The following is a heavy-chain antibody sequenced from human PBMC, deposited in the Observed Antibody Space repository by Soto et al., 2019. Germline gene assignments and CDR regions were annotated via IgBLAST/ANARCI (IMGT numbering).Heavy chain of an antibody. V-gene: IGHV1-46*01. CDR2: INPSGGST. CDR3: ARDKNGYDSSGYYP. J-gene: IGHJ5*02. Sequence: ASVKVSCKASGYTFTMYYMHCVLQSGGQGLEWMGIINPSGGSTSYAQKFQGRVTMTRDTSTSTVYTELSSLRSEDTAVYYCARDKNGYDSSGYYPWGQGTLVTVSS. CDR1: GYTFTMYY. D-gene: IGHD3-22*01.